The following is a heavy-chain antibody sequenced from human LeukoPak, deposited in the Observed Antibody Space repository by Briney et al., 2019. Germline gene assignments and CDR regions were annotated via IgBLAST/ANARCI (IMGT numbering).Heavy chain of an antibody. D-gene: IGHD3-16*01. V-gene: IGHV3-48*04. CDR3: ARAGELRYMDV. CDR2: IKGIGPTT. J-gene: IGHJ6*03. Sequence: GGSLRLSCAASGFTFSSYGMSWVRLAPGKGLEWVSTIKGIGPTTYYADSLKGRFTISRDNAKNSLFLQMSSLRADDTAIYYCARAGELRYMDVWGKGTAVTVSS. CDR1: GFTFSSYG.